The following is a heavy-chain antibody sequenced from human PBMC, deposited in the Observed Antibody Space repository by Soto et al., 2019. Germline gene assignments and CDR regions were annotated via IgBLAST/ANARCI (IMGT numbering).Heavy chain of an antibody. CDR1: GGSISSGGYS. J-gene: IGHJ3*02. D-gene: IGHD3-10*01. Sequence: QLQLQESGSGLVKPSQTLSLTGAVSGGSISSGGYSWSWIRQPPGKGLEWIGYIYHSGSTYYNPSLKSRVTISVDMSKNQFSLKLSSVTAADTAVYYCARAHGSGWGAFDIWGQGTMVTVSS. CDR3: ARAHGSGWGAFDI. CDR2: IYHSGST. V-gene: IGHV4-30-2*01.